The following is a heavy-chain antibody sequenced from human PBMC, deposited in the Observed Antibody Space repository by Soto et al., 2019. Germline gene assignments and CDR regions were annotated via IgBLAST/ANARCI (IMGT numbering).Heavy chain of an antibody. V-gene: IGHV3-48*02. Sequence: EVQLVESGGGLVQPGGSLRLSCEASGFTLSSYSMNWARQAPGQGLEWVSYISSSSSTIYYADSVKGRFTISRDNAKNSLYLQMNSLRDEDTAVYYWARDNPRSSGWDVWGQGTTVTVSS. CDR1: GFTLSSYS. CDR3: ARDNPRSSGWDV. CDR2: ISSSSSTI. J-gene: IGHJ6*02.